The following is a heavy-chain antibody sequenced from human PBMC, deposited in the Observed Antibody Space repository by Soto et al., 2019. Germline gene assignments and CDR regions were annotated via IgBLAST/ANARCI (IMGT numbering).Heavy chain of an antibody. J-gene: IGHJ4*02. CDR2: IFSNDEK. CDR3: ARIVTYDFWSGYYQFDY. V-gene: IGHV2-26*01. D-gene: IGHD3-3*01. Sequence: QVTLKESGPVLVKPTETLTLTCTVSGFSLSNARMGVSWIRQPPGNALEWLAHIFSNDEKSYSTSLKSRLTISKDTSKSQVVLTMTNMDPVDTATYYCARIVTYDFWSGYYQFDYWGQGTLVTVSS. CDR1: GFSLSNARMG.